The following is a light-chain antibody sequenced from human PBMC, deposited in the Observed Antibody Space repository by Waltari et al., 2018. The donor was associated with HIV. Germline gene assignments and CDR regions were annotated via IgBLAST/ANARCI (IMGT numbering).Light chain of an antibody. V-gene: IGKV1-33*01. J-gene: IGKJ1*01. CDR1: QDIKHY. CDR3: QQYNNWPWT. Sequence: DIQMTQSPFSLSASVGDRVPITCQASQDIKHYLNWYQQKPGKAPRLLIYDASSLETGVPSRFSGSGSGTHFTLTISSLRPEDTATYYCQQYNNWPWTFGQGTKVEIK. CDR2: DAS.